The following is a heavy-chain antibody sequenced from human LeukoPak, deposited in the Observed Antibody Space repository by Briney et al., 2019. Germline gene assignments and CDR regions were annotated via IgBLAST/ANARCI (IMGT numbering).Heavy chain of an antibody. Sequence: AETLSLTCTVSGGSISSYYWSWIRQPPGKGLEWIGYIYYSGSTNYNPSLKSRVTISVDPSKNQFSMKLSSVTAADPAVYYCARWSSGWYDFDYWGQGTLVTVSS. CDR2: IYYSGST. J-gene: IGHJ4*02. CDR1: GGSISSYY. V-gene: IGHV4-59*01. D-gene: IGHD6-19*01. CDR3: ARWSSGWYDFDY.